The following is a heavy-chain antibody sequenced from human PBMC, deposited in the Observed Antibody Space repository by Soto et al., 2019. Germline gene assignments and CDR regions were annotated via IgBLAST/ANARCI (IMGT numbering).Heavy chain of an antibody. CDR2: ISSSSSTI. CDR3: ARDGSGSYGGDY. V-gene: IGHV3-48*01. D-gene: IGHD1-26*01. CDR1: GFTFSSYS. J-gene: IGHJ4*02. Sequence: EVQLVESGGGLVQPGGSLRLSCAASGFTFSSYSVNWVRQAPGQGLEWVSYISSSSSTISYADSVKGRFTISRDNAKNSLYLQMNSLRAEDTAVYYCARDGSGSYGGDYWGQGTLVTVSS.